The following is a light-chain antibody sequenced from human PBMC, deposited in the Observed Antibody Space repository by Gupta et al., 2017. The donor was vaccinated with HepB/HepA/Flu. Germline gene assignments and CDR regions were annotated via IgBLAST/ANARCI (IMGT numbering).Light chain of an antibody. V-gene: IGLV1-51*01. CDR1: SSNIGNNY. CDR2: DDN. J-gene: IGLJ1*01. Sequence: QPVLTQPPSVSATPGQKVTISCSGSSSNIGNNYVSWYQQLPGTAPKFLIYDDNKRPSGIPDRFSGSKSGTSATLGITGLQTGDEADYYCGTWDSSLNVEVFGTGTKVTVL. CDR3: GTWDSSLNVEV.